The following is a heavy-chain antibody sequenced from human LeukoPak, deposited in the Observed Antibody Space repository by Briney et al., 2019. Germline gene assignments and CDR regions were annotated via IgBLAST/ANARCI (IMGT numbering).Heavy chain of an antibody. CDR1: GFTFSNYA. Sequence: QPGGTLRLSCAASGFTFSNYAMNWVRQAPGKGLEWVSAISGSGGSTYYADSVKGRFTISRDNSKNTLYLQMNSLRAEDTAVYYCAKGGSGSYSKGFLGYWGQGTLVTVSS. J-gene: IGHJ4*02. CDR3: AKGGSGSYSKGFLGY. CDR2: ISGSGGST. D-gene: IGHD3-10*01. V-gene: IGHV3-23*01.